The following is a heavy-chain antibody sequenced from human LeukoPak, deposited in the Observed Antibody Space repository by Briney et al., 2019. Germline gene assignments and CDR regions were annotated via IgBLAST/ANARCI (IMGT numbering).Heavy chain of an antibody. J-gene: IGHJ5*02. D-gene: IGHD1-1*01. CDR3: AKDPTTGTTPNWFDP. V-gene: IGHV3-23*01. CDR1: GFTFSSYA. CDR2: ISGSGGST. Sequence: GGSLRLSCAASGFTFSSYAMSWVRQAPGKGLEWVSAISGSGGSTYYADSVKGRFTISRVNSKNTLYLQMNSLRAEDTAVYYCAKDPTTGTTPNWFDPWGQGTLVTVSS.